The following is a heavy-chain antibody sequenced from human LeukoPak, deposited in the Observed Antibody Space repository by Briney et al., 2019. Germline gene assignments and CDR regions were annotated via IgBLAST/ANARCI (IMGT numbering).Heavy chain of an antibody. CDR3: ARRLWFGGYYFDY. V-gene: IGHV4-34*01. D-gene: IGHD3-10*01. CDR2: INHSGST. J-gene: IGHJ4*02. CDR1: GISVSSNY. Sequence: GSLRLSCAASGISVSSNYMSWVRQPPGKGLEWIGEINHSGSTNYNPSLKSRVTISVDTSKNQFSLKLSSVTAADTAVYYCARRLWFGGYYFDYWGQGTLVTVSS.